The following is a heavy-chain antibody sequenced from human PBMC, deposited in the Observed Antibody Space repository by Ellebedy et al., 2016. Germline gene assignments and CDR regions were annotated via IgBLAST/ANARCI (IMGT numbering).Heavy chain of an antibody. CDR3: ARDHYYESSRYYYADVAGFDS. V-gene: IGHV1-18*01. CDR1: GYTFTSYG. Sequence: ASVKVSCKASGYTFTSYGISWVRQAPGQGLEWMGWINTYNGNTNYAQKLQGRVTMTTDTSTSAAYMELRSLRSDDTAVYYCARDHYYESSRYYYADVAGFDSWGQGTLVTVSS. CDR2: INTYNGNT. J-gene: IGHJ4*02. D-gene: IGHD3-22*01.